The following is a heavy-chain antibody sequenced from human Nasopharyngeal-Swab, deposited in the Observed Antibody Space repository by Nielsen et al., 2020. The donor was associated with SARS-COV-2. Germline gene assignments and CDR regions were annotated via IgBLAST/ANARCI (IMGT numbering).Heavy chain of an antibody. Sequence: GESLKISCAASGFTFSSYAMSWVRQAPGKGLESVSAISGSGGSTYYADSVKGRFTISRDNSKNTLYLQMNSLRAEDTAVYYCAKPDKGTHDYWGQGTLVTVSS. CDR1: GFTFSSYA. V-gene: IGHV3-23*01. D-gene: IGHD1-1*01. CDR3: AKPDKGTHDY. J-gene: IGHJ4*02. CDR2: ISGSGGST.